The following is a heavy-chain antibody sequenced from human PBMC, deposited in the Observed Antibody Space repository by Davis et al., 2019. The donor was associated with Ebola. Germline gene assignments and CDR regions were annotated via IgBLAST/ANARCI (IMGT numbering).Heavy chain of an antibody. Sequence: PGGSLRLSCVASGFTFSNHAMHWVRQAPGKGLEWVAVVSHSERERFYGDSVKGRFTISRDNSENTLYLQMNSLTADDTAVYYCARAVFHEVLDYWGQGTPVTVSS. V-gene: IGHV3-30*04. CDR1: GFTFSNHA. CDR3: ARAVFHEVLDY. D-gene: IGHD3-3*01. CDR2: VSHSERER. J-gene: IGHJ4*02.